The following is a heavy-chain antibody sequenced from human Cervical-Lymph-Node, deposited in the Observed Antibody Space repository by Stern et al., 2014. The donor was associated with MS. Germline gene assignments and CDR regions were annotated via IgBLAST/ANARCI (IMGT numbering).Heavy chain of an antibody. CDR3: ARMMGSGYRHYFDY. J-gene: IGHJ4*02. CDR1: GFSLVTSGVR. V-gene: IGHV2-70*04. CDR2: IDWNDKT. Sequence: QVTLRESGPALVKPTQTLTLTCTFSGFSLVTSGVRVSWIRQPPGKALEWLARIDWNDKTFYNTSLMTRLTISKDTSKNQVVLTMTNVDPVDTATYYCARMMGSGYRHYFDYRGQGTPVTVS. D-gene: IGHD3-3*01.